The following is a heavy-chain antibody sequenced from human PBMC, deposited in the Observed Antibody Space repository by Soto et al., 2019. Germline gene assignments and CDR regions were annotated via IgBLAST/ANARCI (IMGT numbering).Heavy chain of an antibody. CDR2: ISAHNGNT. D-gene: IGHD1-1*01. CDR3: ARGRYGDY. J-gene: IGHJ4*02. CDR1: GYAFTTYG. Sequence: QVHLVQSGAEVKKPGASVKVSCKGSGYAFTTYGITWVRQAPGQGLEWMGWISAHNGNTNYAQKLQGRVTVTRDTATSTAYMEMRSLRADDTAVYYCARGRYGDYWGQGALVTVSS. V-gene: IGHV1-18*01.